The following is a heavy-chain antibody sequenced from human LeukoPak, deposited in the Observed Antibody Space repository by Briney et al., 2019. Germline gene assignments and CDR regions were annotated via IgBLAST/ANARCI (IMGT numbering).Heavy chain of an antibody. J-gene: IGHJ4*02. CDR2: ISGSGGST. CDR3: AKTCGGDCYRAFDY. Sequence: GGSLRLSCAASGFTFSSYAMSWVRQAPWKGLEWVSAISGSGGSTYYADSVKGRFSISRDNSKSTLYLQMNSLRAEDTAVYYCAKTCGGDCYRAFDYWGQGTLVTVSS. V-gene: IGHV3-23*01. CDR1: GFTFSSYA. D-gene: IGHD2-21*02.